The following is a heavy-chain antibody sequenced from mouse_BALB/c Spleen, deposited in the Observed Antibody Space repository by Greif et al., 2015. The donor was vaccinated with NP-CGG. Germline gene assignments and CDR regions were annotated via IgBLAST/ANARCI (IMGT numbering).Heavy chain of an antibody. V-gene: IGHV1-7*01. CDR2: INPSTGYT. D-gene: IGHD1-1*01. J-gene: IGHJ4*01. CDR1: GYTFTSYW. CDR3: ASYYSSSYAMDY. Sequence: QVQLKQSGAELAKPGASVKMSCEASGYTFTSYWMHWVKQRPGQGLEWIGYINPSTGYTEYNQKFKDKATLTADKSSSTAYMQLSSLTSEDSAVYYCASYYSSSYAMDYWGQGTSVTVSS.